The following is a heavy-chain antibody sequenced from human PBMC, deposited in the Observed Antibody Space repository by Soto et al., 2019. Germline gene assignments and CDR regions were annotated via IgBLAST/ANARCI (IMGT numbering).Heavy chain of an antibody. D-gene: IGHD1-26*01. CDR1: GFTFSSYD. J-gene: IGHJ4*02. Sequence: EVQLVESGGGLVQPGGSLRLSCAASGFTFSSYDMHWVRQATGKGLEWVSAIGTAGDTYYPGSVKGRFTISRENAKNSLYLQMNSLRAEDTAVYYCARGYSGTNYPPEEQEGYYFDYWGQGTLVTVSS. CDR2: IGTAGDT. V-gene: IGHV3-13*01. CDR3: ARGYSGTNYPPEEQEGYYFDY.